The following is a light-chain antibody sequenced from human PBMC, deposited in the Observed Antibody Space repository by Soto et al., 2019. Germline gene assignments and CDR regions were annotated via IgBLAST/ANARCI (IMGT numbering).Light chain of an antibody. CDR1: SSNIGKNY. CDR2: DNY. CDR3: GAWDTSLRAVV. V-gene: IGLV1-51*01. J-gene: IGLJ2*01. Sequence: QSVLTQPPSVSAAPGQKVIISCSGNSSNIGKNYVFWYPQFPGTAPKLLIYDNYKRPSGIPDRFSVSKSGASATLAITGLHTGDEADYYCGAWDTSLRAVVFGGGTKLTVL.